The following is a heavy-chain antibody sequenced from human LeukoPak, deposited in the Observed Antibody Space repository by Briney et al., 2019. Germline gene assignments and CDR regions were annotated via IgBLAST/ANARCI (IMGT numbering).Heavy chain of an antibody. CDR2: INPSSGSI. CDR1: VYTLTSYY. D-gene: IGHD2-2*01. Sequence: ASVKVSCKASVYTLTSYYMHWVGQAPGQGLEWMGIINPSSGSISYAQKFQGRVTMTRVTSTSTVYMELSSLRSEDTAVYFCARGIVWDIVVVPAALGFDYWGQGTLVTVSS. V-gene: IGHV1-46*01. J-gene: IGHJ4*02. CDR3: ARGIVWDIVVVPAALGFDY.